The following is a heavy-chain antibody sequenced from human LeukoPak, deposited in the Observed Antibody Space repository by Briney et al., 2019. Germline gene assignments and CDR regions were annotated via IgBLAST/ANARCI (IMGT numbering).Heavy chain of an antibody. D-gene: IGHD6-13*01. Sequence: SETLSLTCTVSGGSISSYYWSWIRQPPGKGLEWIGYIYYSGSTNYNPSLKSRVTISVDTSKNQFSLKLSSVTAADTAVYYCARGQAAAGTFYYYYGMDVWGQGTTVTVSS. CDR3: ARGQAAAGTFYYYYGMDV. J-gene: IGHJ6*02. CDR1: GGSISSYY. V-gene: IGHV4-59*01. CDR2: IYYSGST.